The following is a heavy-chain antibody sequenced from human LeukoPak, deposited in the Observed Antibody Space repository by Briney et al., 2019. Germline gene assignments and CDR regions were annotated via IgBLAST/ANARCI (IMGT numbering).Heavy chain of an antibody. CDR3: ARDYFGDFYFDD. D-gene: IGHD4-17*01. CDR1: GLTVSSYG. CDR2: ISSSTNYI. Sequence: GESLRLSCGASGLTVSSYGMSWVRQAPGKGLEWVSSISSSTNYIYYADSVKGRFTISRDNAQSFLYLQMNSLRAEDTAVYYCARDYFGDFYFDDWGQGTLVTVSS. J-gene: IGHJ4*02. V-gene: IGHV3-21*06.